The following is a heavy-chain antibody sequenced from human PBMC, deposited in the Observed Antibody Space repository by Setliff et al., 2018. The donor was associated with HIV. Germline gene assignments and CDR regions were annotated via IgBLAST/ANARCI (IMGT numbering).Heavy chain of an antibody. Sequence: GSLRLSCAASGFNFGDYGMSWVRQPPGKGLEWISGINWIGANSGYADSVKGRFTISRDNAKNSLYLQMKGLRVEDTALYYCARGRGGDFYFMDVWGKGTTVTVSS. V-gene: IGHV3-20*04. D-gene: IGHD4-17*01. CDR2: INWIGANS. J-gene: IGHJ6*03. CDR3: ARGRGGDFYFMDV. CDR1: GFNFGDYG.